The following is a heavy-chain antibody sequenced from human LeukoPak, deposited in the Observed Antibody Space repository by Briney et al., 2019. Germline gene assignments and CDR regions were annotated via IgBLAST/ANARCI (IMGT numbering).Heavy chain of an antibody. CDR1: GFTFSNYA. D-gene: IGHD6-13*01. CDR2: ISGSGGST. Sequence: GGSLRLSCAASGFTFSNYAMSWVRQAPGKGLEWVSGISGSGGSTYYADSVKGRFTISRDNSKNTLYLQMNSLRVEDTAVYYCAKDLLAAAGDYWGQGTLITVSS. V-gene: IGHV3-23*01. CDR3: AKDLLAAAGDY. J-gene: IGHJ4*02.